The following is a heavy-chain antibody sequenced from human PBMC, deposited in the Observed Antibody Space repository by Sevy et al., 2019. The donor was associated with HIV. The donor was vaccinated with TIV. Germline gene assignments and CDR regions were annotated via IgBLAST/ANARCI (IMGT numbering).Heavy chain of an antibody. J-gene: IGHJ4*02. Sequence: GGSLRLSCAASEFTFSSYAMSWVRQAPGKGLEWVSGISASGGATFYTDSVKGRFTISRDNSNNTLYLHMNSLRVEDTAVYYCPKNQGRIPNYFDSWGQGTLVTVSS. CDR1: EFTFSSYA. CDR3: PKNQGRIPNYFDS. D-gene: IGHD2-15*01. V-gene: IGHV3-23*01. CDR2: ISASGGAT.